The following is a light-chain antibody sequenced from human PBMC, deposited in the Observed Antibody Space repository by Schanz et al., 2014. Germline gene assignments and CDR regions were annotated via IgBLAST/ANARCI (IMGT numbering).Light chain of an antibody. Sequence: EIVLTQSPGTLSLSPGERATLSCRASQSVFSSYLAWYQHKPGQAPRLLIYGASSRATGIPDRFSGSGSGTDFTLTISRLEPEDFAVYYCQHPGTFGPGTKVDIK. J-gene: IGKJ3*01. V-gene: IGKV3-20*01. CDR2: GAS. CDR3: QHPGT. CDR1: QSVFSSY.